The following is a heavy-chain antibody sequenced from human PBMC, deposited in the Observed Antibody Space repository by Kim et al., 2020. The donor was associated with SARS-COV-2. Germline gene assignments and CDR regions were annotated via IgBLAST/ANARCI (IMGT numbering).Heavy chain of an antibody. CDR2: IWYDGSNT. J-gene: IGHJ3*02. CDR3: ARDSGVGEMGNAFDI. V-gene: IGHV3-33*01. Sequence: GGSLRLSCAASGFTFSSYGMHWVRQAPGKGLEWVAVIWYDGSNTYYADSVKGRFTISRDNSKNTLYLQMNSLRAEDTAVYYCARDSGVGEMGNAFDIWGQGTMVTVSS. D-gene: IGHD1-26*01. CDR1: GFTFSSYG.